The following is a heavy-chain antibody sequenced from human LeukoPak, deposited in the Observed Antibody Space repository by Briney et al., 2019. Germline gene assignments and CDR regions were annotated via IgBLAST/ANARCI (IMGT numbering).Heavy chain of an antibody. J-gene: IGHJ4*02. CDR3: AKLVVLITNGDY. CDR1: GFTFSSYA. D-gene: IGHD3-22*01. Sequence: GGSLRLSCEASGFTFSSYAMSWVRQAPGKGLEWVSAISGSGGSTYYADSVKGRFTISRDNSKNTLYLQMNSLRAEDTAVYYCAKLVVLITNGDYWGQGTLVTVSS. CDR2: ISGSGGST. V-gene: IGHV3-23*01.